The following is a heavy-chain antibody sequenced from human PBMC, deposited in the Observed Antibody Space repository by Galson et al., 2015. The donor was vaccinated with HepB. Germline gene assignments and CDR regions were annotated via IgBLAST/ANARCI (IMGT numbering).Heavy chain of an antibody. J-gene: IGHJ4*02. CDR1: GFTFSSYA. Sequence: SLRLSCAASGFTFSSYAMHWVRQAPGKGLEWVAVISYDGSNKYYADSVKGRFTISRDNSKNTLYLQMNSLRAEDTAVYYCARDSGWYGIRDLFDYWGQGTLVTVSS. V-gene: IGHV3-30*04. D-gene: IGHD6-19*01. CDR3: ARDSGWYGIRDLFDY. CDR2: ISYDGSNK.